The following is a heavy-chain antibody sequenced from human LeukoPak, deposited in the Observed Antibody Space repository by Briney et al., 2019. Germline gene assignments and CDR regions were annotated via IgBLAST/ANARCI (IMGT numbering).Heavy chain of an antibody. Sequence: GGSLRLSCAASGFTFSSYAMSWVRQAPGKGLEWVSSISNSGGRTFYTDSVKGRFTISRDNSKITLYLQMNSMRHEETAVYYCAKDQRSESAHYLDSWGQGTLVTVSS. V-gene: IGHV3-23*01. CDR2: ISNSGGRT. D-gene: IGHD1-14*01. CDR1: GFTFSSYA. CDR3: AKDQRSESAHYLDS. J-gene: IGHJ4*02.